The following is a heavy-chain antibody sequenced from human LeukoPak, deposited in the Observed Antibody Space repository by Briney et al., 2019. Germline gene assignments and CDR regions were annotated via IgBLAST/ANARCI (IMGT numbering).Heavy chain of an antibody. Sequence: SETLSLTCAVYGGSFSGYYWSWIRQPPGKGLEWIGEINHSGSTNYNPSLKSRVTISVDTSKNQFSLKLSSVTAADTAVYYCARLGYDSSGSPTNWGQGTLATVSS. J-gene: IGHJ4*02. V-gene: IGHV4-34*01. CDR2: INHSGST. D-gene: IGHD3-22*01. CDR3: ARLGYDSSGSPTN. CDR1: GGSFSGYY.